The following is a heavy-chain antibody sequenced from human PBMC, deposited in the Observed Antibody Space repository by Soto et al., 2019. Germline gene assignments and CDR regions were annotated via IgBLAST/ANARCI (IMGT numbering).Heavy chain of an antibody. D-gene: IGHD4-17*01. J-gene: IGHJ6*02. Sequence: SETLSLTCAVYGGSFSGYYWSWIRQPPGKGLEWIGEINHSGSTNYNPSLKSRVTISVDTSKNQFSLKLGSVTAADTAVYYCARGYSVTSYYYYGMDVWGQGTTVTVSS. V-gene: IGHV4-34*01. CDR1: GGSFSGYY. CDR3: ARGYSVTSYYYYGMDV. CDR2: INHSGST.